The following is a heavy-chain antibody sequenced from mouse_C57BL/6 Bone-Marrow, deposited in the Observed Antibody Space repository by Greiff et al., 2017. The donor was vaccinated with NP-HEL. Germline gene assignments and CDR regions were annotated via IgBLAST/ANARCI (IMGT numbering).Heavy chain of an antibody. J-gene: IGHJ4*01. CDR3: AREEALAYAMDY. V-gene: IGHV5-4*01. CDR1: GFTFSSYA. Sequence: EVQLVESGGGLVKPGGSLKLSCAASGFTFSSYAMSWVRQTPEKRLEWVATISDGGSYTYYPDNVKGRFTISRDNAKNNLYLQMSHLKSEDTAMYYCAREEALAYAMDYWGQGTSVTVSS. CDR2: ISDGGSYT. D-gene: IGHD6-1*01.